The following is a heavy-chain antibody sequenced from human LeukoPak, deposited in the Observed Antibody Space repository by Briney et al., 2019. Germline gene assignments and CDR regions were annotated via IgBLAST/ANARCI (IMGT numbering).Heavy chain of an antibody. D-gene: IGHD3-9*01. CDR3: AKAFYDILTGFPN. CDR2: ISYDGSNK. J-gene: IGHJ4*02. CDR1: GFIFSSYG. Sequence: PGGSLRLSCAASGFIFSSYGMHWVRQAPGKGLEWVAVISYDGSNKYYADSVKGRFTISRDNSKNTLYLQMNSLRAEDTAVYYCAKAFYDILTGFPNWGQGTLVTVSS. V-gene: IGHV3-30*18.